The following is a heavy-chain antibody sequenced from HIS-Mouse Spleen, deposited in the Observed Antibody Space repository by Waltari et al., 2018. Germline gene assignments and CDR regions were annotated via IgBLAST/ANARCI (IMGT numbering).Heavy chain of an antibody. CDR1: GFSPSTREIC. Sequence: QVTLRESGPALLKRTQSLTLTSTFSGFSPSTREICVSSIRQPPGKALAWLARLDWDDDKYYSTSLKTRLTISKDTSKNQVVLTMTNMDPVDTATYYCARIAEGYTSGWYAFDYWGQGTLVTVSS. D-gene: IGHD6-19*01. CDR3: ARIAEGYTSGWYAFDY. CDR2: LDWDDDK. J-gene: IGHJ4*02. V-gene: IGHV2-70*15.